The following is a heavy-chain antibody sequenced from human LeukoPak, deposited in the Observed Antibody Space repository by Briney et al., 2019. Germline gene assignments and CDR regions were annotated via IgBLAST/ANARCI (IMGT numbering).Heavy chain of an antibody. CDR1: GDSVSSNSAA. D-gene: IGHD3-16*01. J-gene: IGHJ4*02. V-gene: IGHV6-1*01. CDR3: ARDQDYVWGSSHIDY. CDR2: TYYRSKWYN. Sequence: SQTLSLTCAISGDSVSSNSAAWNWIRQSPSRGLEWLGRTYYRSKWYNDYALSVKSRMTINLDTSKNQFSLQLNSVTPEDTAVYYCARDQDYVWGSSHIDYWGQGTLVTVSS.